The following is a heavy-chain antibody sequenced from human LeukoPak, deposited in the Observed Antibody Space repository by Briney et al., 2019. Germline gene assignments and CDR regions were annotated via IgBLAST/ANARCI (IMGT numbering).Heavy chain of an antibody. Sequence: SETLSLTCTVSGGSISSCYWSWIRQPPGKGLEWIGYIYYSGSTNYNPSLKSRVTISVDTSKNQFSLKLSSVTAADTSVYYCARLRLRYFDWLPFDYYMDVWGKGTTVTVSS. CDR3: ARLRLRYFDWLPFDYYMDV. J-gene: IGHJ6*03. CDR1: GGSISSCY. CDR2: IYYSGST. V-gene: IGHV4-59*08. D-gene: IGHD3-9*01.